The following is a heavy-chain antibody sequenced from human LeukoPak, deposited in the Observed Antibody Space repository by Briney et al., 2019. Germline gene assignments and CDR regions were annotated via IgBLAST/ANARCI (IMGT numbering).Heavy chain of an antibody. CDR3: AKDDSIVVPALPNDY. Sequence: GGSLRLSCTASGFTFGDYTMSWVRQAPGKGLEWVSSIGSSGDISYYADPVKGRFTISRDNSRNTLYLQMNSLRAEDTAVYYCAKDDSIVVPALPNDYWGQGTLVTVSS. V-gene: IGHV3-23*01. D-gene: IGHD2-2*01. J-gene: IGHJ4*02. CDR2: IGSSGDIS. CDR1: GFTFGDYT.